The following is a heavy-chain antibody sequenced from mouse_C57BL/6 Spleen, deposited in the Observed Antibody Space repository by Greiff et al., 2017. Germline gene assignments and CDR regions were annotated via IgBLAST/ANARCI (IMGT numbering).Heavy chain of an antibody. CDR3: ARLPPLCY. CDR2: INPNNGGT. D-gene: IGHD6-1*01. Sequence: EVQLQQSGPELVKPGASVKISCKASGYTFTDYYMNWVKQSHGKSLEWIGDINPNNGGTSYNQKFKGKATLTVDKSSSTAYMELRSLTSEDSAVYYCARLPPLCYWGQGTTLTVSS. J-gene: IGHJ2*01. V-gene: IGHV1-26*01. CDR1: GYTFTDYY.